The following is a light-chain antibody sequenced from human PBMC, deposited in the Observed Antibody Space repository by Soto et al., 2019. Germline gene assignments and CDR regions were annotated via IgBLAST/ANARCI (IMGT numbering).Light chain of an antibody. CDR3: QQYNNWTRT. V-gene: IGKV3-15*01. CDR1: PSISSN. J-gene: IGKJ1*01. Sequence: EIVMTQSPATLSVSPGERATLSCRASPSISSNLAWYQQKPGQAPRLLIYGASTRATGIPARFSGSGSGTEFTLTISSLQFEDFAVYYCQQYNNWTRTFGQGTKVEIK. CDR2: GAS.